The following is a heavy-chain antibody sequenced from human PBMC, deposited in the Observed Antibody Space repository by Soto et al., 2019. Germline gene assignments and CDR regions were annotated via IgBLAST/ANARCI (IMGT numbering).Heavy chain of an antibody. Sequence: QIQLVQSGAEVKKPGASVKVSCKASGYTFSSYHITWVRQAPGQGLEWMGWISAYNGNTNYAQNLQGRVTMTTDPSTSTAYMELRSLRSDVTAVYYCARDIPPVDYWGQGTLVTVSS. V-gene: IGHV1-18*01. J-gene: IGHJ4*02. CDR2: ISAYNGNT. CDR1: GYTFSSYH. CDR3: ARDIPPVDY.